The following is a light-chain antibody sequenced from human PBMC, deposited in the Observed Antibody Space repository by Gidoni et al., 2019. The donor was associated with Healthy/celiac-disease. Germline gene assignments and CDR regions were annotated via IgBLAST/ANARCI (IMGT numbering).Light chain of an antibody. CDR1: QSISIY. V-gene: IGKV1-39*01. J-gene: IGKJ1*01. CDR2: ASS. CDR3: QQSYSTLWT. Sequence: DIQMTQSPSSLSASVGDRVTITCRSSQSISIYLNWYQQKPGKAPKLLIYASSSFQSGVPSRFSGSGSGTDVTLTISSLQPEDFATYYCQQSYSTLWTFGQGTKVESK.